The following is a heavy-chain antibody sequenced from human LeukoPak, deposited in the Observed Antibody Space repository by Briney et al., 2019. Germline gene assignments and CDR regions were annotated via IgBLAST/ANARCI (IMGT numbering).Heavy chain of an antibody. CDR1: GFTFSSYA. CDR3: AKDGWGSYNFDY. V-gene: IGHV3-23*01. D-gene: IGHD1-26*01. CDR2: ISGSGGST. Sequence: GGSLRLSCAASGFTFSSYAMSWVRRAPGKGLEWVSAISGSGGSTYYADSVKGRLTISRDNSKNTLYLQMNSLRAEDTAVYYCAKDGWGSYNFDYWGQGTLVTVSS. J-gene: IGHJ4*02.